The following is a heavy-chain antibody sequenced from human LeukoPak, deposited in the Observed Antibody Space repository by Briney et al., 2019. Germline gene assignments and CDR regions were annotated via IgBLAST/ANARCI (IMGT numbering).Heavy chain of an antibody. CDR2: INQDGSEK. CDR3: AREPGLGYAFDI. J-gene: IGHJ3*02. V-gene: IGHV3-7*01. Sequence: GGSLRLSCVVSGFAISSSWMTWVRQVPGEGLEWVANINQDGSEKHYVDSVRGRFTISRDSARDSLYLQMNSLGDTAVYYCAREPGLGYAFDIWGQGTKVTVSS. CDR1: GFAISSSW. D-gene: IGHD1-1*01.